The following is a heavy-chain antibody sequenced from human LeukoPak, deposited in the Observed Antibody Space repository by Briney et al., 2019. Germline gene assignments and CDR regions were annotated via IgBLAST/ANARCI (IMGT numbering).Heavy chain of an antibody. J-gene: IGHJ4*02. Sequence: PGGSLRLSRAASGFTFSSYAMSWFRQAPGKGLEWVSAIRGSVGITYYAEPAKGRVTISRDNSKNTLYLQMNSLRAEDTAVYYCAKSDCSSTSCYIVDYWGQGTLVTVSS. CDR2: IRGSVGIT. V-gene: IGHV3-23*01. D-gene: IGHD2-2*02. CDR3: AKSDCSSTSCYIVDY. CDR1: GFTFSSYA.